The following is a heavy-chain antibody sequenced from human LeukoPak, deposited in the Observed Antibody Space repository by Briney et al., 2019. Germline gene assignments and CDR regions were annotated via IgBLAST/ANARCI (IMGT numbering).Heavy chain of an antibody. Sequence: GGSLRLSCAASGFTFSSYSMNWVRQAPGKGLEWVSSISSSSSYVYYADSVKGRFTISRDNAKNSLYLQMNSLRAEDTALYYCARGVIVVVPAAIRHYYYMDVWGKGTTVTVSS. CDR2: ISSSSSYV. D-gene: IGHD2-2*01. CDR3: ARGVIVVVPAAIRHYYYMDV. CDR1: GFTFSSYS. J-gene: IGHJ6*03. V-gene: IGHV3-21*04.